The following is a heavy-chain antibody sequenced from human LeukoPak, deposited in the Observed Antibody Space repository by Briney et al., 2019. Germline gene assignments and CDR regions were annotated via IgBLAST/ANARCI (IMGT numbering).Heavy chain of an antibody. CDR3: ARAALDFWSGYYGSSFDP. CDR2: IYHSGST. V-gene: IGHV4-30-2*01. Sequence: SQTLSLTCTVSGGSISSGGYYWSWIRQHPGKGLEWIGYIYHSGSTYYNPSLKSRVTISVDRSKNQFSLKLSSVTAADTAVYYCARAALDFWSGYYGSSFDPWGQGTLVTVSS. CDR1: GGSISSGGYY. D-gene: IGHD3-3*01. J-gene: IGHJ5*02.